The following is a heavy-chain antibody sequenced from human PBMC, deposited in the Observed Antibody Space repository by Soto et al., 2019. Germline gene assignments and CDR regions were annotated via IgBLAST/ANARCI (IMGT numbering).Heavy chain of an antibody. D-gene: IGHD3-3*01. V-gene: IGHV4-30-4*01. CDR3: ARWWSGSRQGFDP. CDR1: GGSISSGNYY. J-gene: IGHJ5*02. CDR2: ISYSGST. Sequence: SETLSLTCTVSGGSISSGNYYWSWIRQPPGKGLEWIGYISYSGSTYYNPSLKSRVTISVDTSKNQFSLKLSSVTAADTAVYYCARWWSGSRQGFDPWGQGTLVTVSS.